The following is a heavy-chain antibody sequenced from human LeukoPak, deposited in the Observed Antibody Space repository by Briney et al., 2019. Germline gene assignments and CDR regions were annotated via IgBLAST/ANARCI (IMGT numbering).Heavy chain of an antibody. V-gene: IGHV3-30-3*01. CDR3: ARDFVVAILPHNWFDP. J-gene: IGHJ5*02. CDR1: GFTFSNYA. D-gene: IGHD2-21*01. CDR2: ISYDGSNK. Sequence: PGGSLRLSCAASGFTFSNYAMNWVRQAPGKGLEWVAVISYDGSNKYYADSVKGRFTISRDNSKNTLYLQMNSLRAEDTAVYYCARDFVVAILPHNWFDPWGQGTLVTVSS.